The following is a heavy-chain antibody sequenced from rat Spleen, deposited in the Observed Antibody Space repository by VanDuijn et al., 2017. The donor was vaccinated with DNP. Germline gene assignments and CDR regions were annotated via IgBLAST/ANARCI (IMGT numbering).Heavy chain of an antibody. Sequence: QVQLQQSGAELAKPGSSVMISCRASGYTFTTYYIGWIKQTTRQGLEFIGYINMGSGGTNYNEKFKGKATLTVDKSSSTAFMQLSSLTPDDSAVYYCARWGGPGYFDYWGHGVMVTVSS. V-gene: IGHV1-43*01. CDR2: INMGSGGT. D-gene: IGHD1-4*01. CDR1: GYTFTTYY. J-gene: IGHJ2*01. CDR3: ARWGGPGYFDY.